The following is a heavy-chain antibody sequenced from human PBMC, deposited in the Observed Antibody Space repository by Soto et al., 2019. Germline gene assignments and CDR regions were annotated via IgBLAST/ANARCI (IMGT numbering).Heavy chain of an antibody. Sequence: PGGSLRLSCAASGFTFSSYSMNWVRQAPGTGLEWVSSIGRGSSAICYADSVKGRFTISRDNAKNSLFLQMNSLRAEDTAVYYCARDLMGDAMDVWGQGTTVTVSS. J-gene: IGHJ6*02. V-gene: IGHV3-21*01. CDR1: GFTFSSYS. CDR2: IGRGSSAI. CDR3: ARDLMGDAMDV.